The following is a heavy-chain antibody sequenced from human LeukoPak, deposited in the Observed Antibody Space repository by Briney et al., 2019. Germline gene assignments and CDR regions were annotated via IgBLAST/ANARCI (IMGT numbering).Heavy chain of an antibody. CDR1: GGSISSGGYS. Sequence: SETLSLTCTVSGGSISSGGYSWSWIRQPPGKGLEWIGYIYHSGSTYYNPSLKSRVTISVDRSKNQFSLKLSSVTAADTAVYYCARGNNYYYGMDVWGQGTTVTVSS. J-gene: IGHJ6*02. CDR2: IYHSGST. V-gene: IGHV4-30-2*01. CDR3: ARGNNYYYGMDV. D-gene: IGHD2/OR15-2a*01.